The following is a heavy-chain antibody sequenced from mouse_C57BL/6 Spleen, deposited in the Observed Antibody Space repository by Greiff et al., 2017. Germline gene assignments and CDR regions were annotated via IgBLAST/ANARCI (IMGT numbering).Heavy chain of an antibody. V-gene: IGHV1-81*01. CDR2: IYPRSGNT. J-gene: IGHJ2*01. CDR1: GYTFTSYG. Sequence: VQGVESGAELARPGASVKLSCKASGYTFTSYGISWVKQRTGQGLEWIGEIYPRSGNTYYNEKFKGKATLTADKSSSTAYMELRSLTSEDSAVYFCARSGVLRYLDYWGQGTTLTVSS. CDR3: ARSGVLRYLDY. D-gene: IGHD1-1*01.